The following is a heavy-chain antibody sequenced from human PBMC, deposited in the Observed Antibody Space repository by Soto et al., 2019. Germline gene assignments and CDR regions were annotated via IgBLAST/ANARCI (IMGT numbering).Heavy chain of an antibody. CDR1: GFSFSTSSVG. J-gene: IGHJ4*02. V-gene: IGHV2-5*04. D-gene: IGHD2-15*01. CDR2: IYWDDDK. Sequence: QITLKESGPTLVKPTQTLTLTCTFSGFSFSTSSVGVGWIRQPPGKALEWLALIYWDDDKRYNPSLRNRLTITKDTSRNQVVGTMTDMDPVDTGTYYCVKVYWVATSIRYYFDYWGQGTLVTVSS. CDR3: VKVYWVATSIRYYFDY.